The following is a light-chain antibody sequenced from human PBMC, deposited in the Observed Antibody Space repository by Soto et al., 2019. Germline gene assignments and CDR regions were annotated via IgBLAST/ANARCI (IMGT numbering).Light chain of an antibody. CDR1: QSISTL. CDR2: KAT. J-gene: IGKJ2*01. CDR3: QRYNDYQYI. V-gene: IGKV1-5*03. Sequence: DIQITQSPSTLSASVGDRVTITCRASQSISTLLDWYQQRPGKAKKLLVYKATNLQSGVPSRFSGSGSGTEFSLTISSLQPDDFATYYCQRYNDYQYIFGQGT.